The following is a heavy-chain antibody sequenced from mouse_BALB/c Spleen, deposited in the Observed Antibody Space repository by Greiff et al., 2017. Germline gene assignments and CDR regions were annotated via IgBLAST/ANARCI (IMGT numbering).Heavy chain of an antibody. CDR1: GYTFTDYA. D-gene: IGHD2-1*01. CDR2: ISTYYGDA. J-gene: IGHJ4*01. CDR3: ARNGNYPSYAMDY. V-gene: IGHV1S137*01. Sequence: QVQLKESGAELVRPGVSVKISCKGSGYTFTDYAMHWVKQSHAKSLEWIGVISTYYGDASYNQKFKGKATMTVDKSSSTAYMELARLTSEDSAIYYCARNGNYPSYAMDYWGQGTSVTVSS.